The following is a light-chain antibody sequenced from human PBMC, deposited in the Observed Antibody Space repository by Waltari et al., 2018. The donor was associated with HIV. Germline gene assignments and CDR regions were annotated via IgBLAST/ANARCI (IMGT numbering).Light chain of an antibody. CDR1: QSLVHNSGNTF. CDR3: MQATHFPRT. V-gene: IGKV2-24*01. Sequence: VMIQAPLSFPVTVGQPASISCRSSQSLVHNSGNTFLTWFHQRPGQPPRLLSYKISKRSSGVPDRISGSGTGTNFTLRIGRVEPEDAGVYFCMQATHFPRTFGQGTKLEI. J-gene: IGKJ2*01. CDR2: KIS.